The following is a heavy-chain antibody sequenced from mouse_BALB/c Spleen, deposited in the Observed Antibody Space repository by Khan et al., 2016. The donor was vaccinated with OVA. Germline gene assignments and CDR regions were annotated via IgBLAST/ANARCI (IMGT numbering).Heavy chain of an antibody. J-gene: IGHJ2*01. CDR3: ARTARIKY. D-gene: IGHD1-2*01. V-gene: IGHV3-2*02. CDR2: ISYSGST. CDR1: GYSITSGYG. Sequence: EVKLEVSGPGLVKPSQSLFLTCTVTGYSITSGYGWNWIRQFPGNKLEWMGYISYSGSTNYNPSLKSRISITRDTSKNQFFLQLNSVTTEDTATYYCARTARIKYWGQGTTLTVSS.